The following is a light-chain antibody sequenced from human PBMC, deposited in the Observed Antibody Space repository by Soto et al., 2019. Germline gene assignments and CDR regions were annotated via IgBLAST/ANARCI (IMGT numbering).Light chain of an antibody. V-gene: IGLV1-40*01. CDR2: GNG. CDR3: QSYDKRLTAYV. J-gene: IGLJ1*01. CDR1: SSSIGAGYE. Sequence: QSVLTQPPSVSGAPGQRVTISCSGTSSSIGAGYEVHWYHQLPGTAPKLVVSGNGNRPSGVPDRLSASKSGASASLAIPRLQAEDEGHYYCQSYDKRLTAYVFGTGTKVTVL.